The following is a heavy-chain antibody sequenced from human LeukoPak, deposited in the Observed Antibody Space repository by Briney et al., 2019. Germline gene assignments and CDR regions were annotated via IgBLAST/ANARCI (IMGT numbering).Heavy chain of an antibody. J-gene: IGHJ6*03. D-gene: IGHD3-16*01. CDR3: ARETSQKGAHYMDV. V-gene: IGHV4-38-2*02. Sequence: SETLSLTCTVSGASISGTDYWGWIRQRPGKGLEWIGRIYHSGSTYYNPSLKSRVTISVDTSKNQFSLKLSSVTAADTAVYYCARETSQKGAHYMDVWGKGTTVTISS. CDR1: GASISGTDY. CDR2: IYHSGST.